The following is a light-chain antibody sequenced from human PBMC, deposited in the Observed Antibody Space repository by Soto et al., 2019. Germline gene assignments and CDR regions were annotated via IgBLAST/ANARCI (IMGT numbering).Light chain of an antibody. J-gene: IGKJ1*01. CDR3: LQDYKFPWA. V-gene: IGKV1-6*01. CDR1: QGISSD. CDR2: GAS. Sequence: IQMTQSPSSLSASVGDRVTISCRARQGISSDLAWYQEKPGKVPKLLIYGASNLESGAPSRFSGSGFGTDYTLTISSLQPEDCATYYCLQDYKFPWAFGQGTRVEIK.